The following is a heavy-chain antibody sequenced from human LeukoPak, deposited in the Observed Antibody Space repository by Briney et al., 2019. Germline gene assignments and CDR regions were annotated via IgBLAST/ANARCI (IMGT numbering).Heavy chain of an antibody. Sequence: GASVKVSCKTSGYTFTDYYVHWMRQAPGQGVEWMGWINPNSGVTNYAQKFQGRVTMTRDTSIDTAYMELSRLRSDDTALFYCAKVGPLARRSGSYSTHFDYWGQGTLVTVSS. CDR3: AKVGPLARRSGSYSTHFDY. CDR1: GYTFTDYY. J-gene: IGHJ4*02. D-gene: IGHD3-10*01. V-gene: IGHV1-2*02. CDR2: INPNSGVT.